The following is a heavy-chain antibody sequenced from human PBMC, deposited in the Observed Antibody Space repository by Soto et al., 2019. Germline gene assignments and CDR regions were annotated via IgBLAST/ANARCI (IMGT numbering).Heavy chain of an antibody. CDR2: IYYSGST. CDR3: ARWATPTIFGVVSSFDP. CDR1: GGSISSGGYY. J-gene: IGHJ5*02. Sequence: SETLSLTCTVSGGSISSGGYYWSWIRQHPGKGLEWIGYIYYSGSTYYNPSLKSRVTISVDTSKNQFSLKLSPVSAADTAVYYCARWATPTIFGVVSSFDPWGQGTLVTVSS. D-gene: IGHD3-3*01. V-gene: IGHV4-31*03.